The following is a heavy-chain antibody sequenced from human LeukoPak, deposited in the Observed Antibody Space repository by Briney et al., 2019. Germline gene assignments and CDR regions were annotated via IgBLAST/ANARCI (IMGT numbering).Heavy chain of an antibody. D-gene: IGHD2-15*01. Sequence: PSETLSLTCAVYGGSFSGYYWSWIRQPPGKGLEWIGEINHSGSTNYNPSLKSRVTISVDTSKNQFSLKLSSVTAADTAVYYCARKRKNCSGGSCYGGWFDPWGQGTLVTVSS. CDR1: GGSFSGYY. CDR2: INHSGST. V-gene: IGHV4-34*01. CDR3: ARKRKNCSGGSCYGGWFDP. J-gene: IGHJ5*02.